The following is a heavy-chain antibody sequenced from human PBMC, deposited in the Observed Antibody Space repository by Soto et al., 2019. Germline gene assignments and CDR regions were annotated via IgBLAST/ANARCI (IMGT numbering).Heavy chain of an antibody. D-gene: IGHD2-15*01. Sequence: QVQLVESGGGVVQPGESLRLSCAASGFTFSSYAMHWVRQTPGKGLEWVAAISYDGTYKYHVDAVQGRLTISRDNSKNTLYLQMNSLRPEDTAVYYWARQGGSMGVWYFGYWGQGSVVNVSS. J-gene: IGHJ4*02. CDR1: GFTFSSYA. CDR3: ARQGGSMGVWYFGY. V-gene: IGHV3-30*03. CDR2: ISYDGTYK.